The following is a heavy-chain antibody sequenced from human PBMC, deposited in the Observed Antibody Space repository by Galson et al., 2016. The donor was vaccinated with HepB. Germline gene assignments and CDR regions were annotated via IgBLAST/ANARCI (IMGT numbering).Heavy chain of an antibody. Sequence: SLRLSCAASGFTFSNYVMQWVRQAPGKGLEYVATISGDGGEIYYANSVKGRFTISRDNPKNTVSLQMNSLRTEDTAVYYCARGGGWYGDYVRSFDIWGQGTMVTVSS. V-gene: IGHV3-64*01. J-gene: IGHJ3*02. CDR1: GFTFSNYV. CDR3: ARGGGWYGDYVRSFDI. CDR2: ISGDGGEI. D-gene: IGHD4-17*01.